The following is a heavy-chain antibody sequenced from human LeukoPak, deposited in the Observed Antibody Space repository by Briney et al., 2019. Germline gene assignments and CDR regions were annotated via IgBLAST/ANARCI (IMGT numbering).Heavy chain of an antibody. J-gene: IGHJ4*02. CDR3: ASTMVRGVMGY. CDR2: IYHSGST. CDR1: GGSISSYY. Sequence: SETLSLTCTVSGGSISSYYWSWIRQPPGKGLEWIGEIYHSGSTNYNPSLKSRVTISVDKSKNQFSLKLSSVTAADTAVYYCASTMVRGVMGYWGQGTLVTVSS. V-gene: IGHV4-59*12. D-gene: IGHD3-10*01.